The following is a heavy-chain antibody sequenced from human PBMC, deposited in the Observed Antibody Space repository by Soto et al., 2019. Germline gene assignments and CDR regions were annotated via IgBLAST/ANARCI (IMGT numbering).Heavy chain of an antibody. J-gene: IGHJ6*02. D-gene: IGHD3-9*01. CDR3: ARDPNYDILTGYSILDYYYYGMDV. Sequence: GGSLRLSCAASGFTFSSYGMHWVRQAPGKGLEWVAVIWYDGSNKYYADSVKGRFTISRDNSKNTLYLQMNSLRAEDTAVYYCARDPNYDILTGYSILDYYYYGMDVWGQGTTVTVSS. CDR1: GFTFSSYG. CDR2: IWYDGSNK. V-gene: IGHV3-33*01.